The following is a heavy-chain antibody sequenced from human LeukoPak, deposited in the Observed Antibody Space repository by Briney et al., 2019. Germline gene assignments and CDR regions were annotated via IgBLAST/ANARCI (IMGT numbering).Heavy chain of an antibody. D-gene: IGHD3-16*01. CDR3: AKDLHLRSGGGVPLGY. J-gene: IGHJ4*02. V-gene: IGHV3-30*02. Sequence: TGGSLRLSCAASGFTFSSYGMHGVRQAPGKGLEWVAFIRYDGSNKYYADSVKGRFTISRDNSKNTLYLQMNSLRAEATAVYYCAKDLHLRSGGGVPLGYWGQGTLVTVSS. CDR2: IRYDGSNK. CDR1: GFTFSSYG.